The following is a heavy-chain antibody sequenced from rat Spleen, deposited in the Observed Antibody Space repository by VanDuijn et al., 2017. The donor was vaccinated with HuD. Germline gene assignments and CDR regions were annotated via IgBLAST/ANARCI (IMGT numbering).Heavy chain of an antibody. J-gene: IGHJ4*01. CDR2: ISYEGSST. Sequence: EVQLAESGGGLVQPGRSMKLSCAASGFTVSDYFMAWVRQAPKKGLEWVASISYEGSSTYYPDSMKGRFTISRDNAENTVYLQMNSLRSEDTATYFCGKDMNYFSTYPFYLMGAWGQGTSVTVSS. CDR1: GFTVSDYF. CDR3: GKDMNYFSTYPFYLMGA. V-gene: IGHV5-22*01. D-gene: IGHD1-2*01.